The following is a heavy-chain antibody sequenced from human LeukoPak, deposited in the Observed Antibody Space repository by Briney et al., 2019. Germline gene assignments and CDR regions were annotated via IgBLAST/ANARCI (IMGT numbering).Heavy chain of an antibody. CDR3: AKDMEGLPQSLDY. V-gene: IGHV3-30*18. CDR2: ISYDGSNK. J-gene: IGHJ4*02. CDR1: GFTFSSYG. D-gene: IGHD4-11*01. Sequence: GGSLRLSCAASGFTFSSYGMHWVRQAPGKGLEWVAVISYDGSNKYYADSVKGRFTISRDNSKNTLCLQLNSLRAEDTAVYYCAKDMEGLPQSLDYWGQGTLVTVSS.